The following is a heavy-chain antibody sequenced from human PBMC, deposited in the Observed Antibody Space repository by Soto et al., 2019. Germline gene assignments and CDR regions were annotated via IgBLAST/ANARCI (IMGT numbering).Heavy chain of an antibody. V-gene: IGHV1-18*04. CDR3: AREEYDFWSGYYSYYYYYGMDV. D-gene: IGHD3-3*01. J-gene: IGHJ6*02. CDR2: ISAYNGNT. CDR1: GYTFTSYG. Sequence: ASVKVSCKASGYTFTSYGISWVRKAPGQGLEWMGWISAYNGNTNYAQKLQGRVTMTTDTSTSTAYMELRSLRSDDTAVYYCAREEYDFWSGYYSYYYYYGMDVWGQGTTVTVSS.